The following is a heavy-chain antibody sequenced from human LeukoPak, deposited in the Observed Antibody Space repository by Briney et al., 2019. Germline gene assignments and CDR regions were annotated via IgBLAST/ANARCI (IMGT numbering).Heavy chain of an antibody. D-gene: IGHD4-17*01. J-gene: IGHJ4*02. Sequence: GGSLRLSCAASGFTFSSYEMNGVRQAPGKGLEGVSYISSSGSTIYYADSVKGRFTISRDNAKNSLYLQMNSLRAEDTAVYYCAREMVTTDSRRGYWGQGTLVTVSS. V-gene: IGHV3-48*03. CDR1: GFTFSSYE. CDR3: AREMVTTDSRRGY. CDR2: ISSSGSTI.